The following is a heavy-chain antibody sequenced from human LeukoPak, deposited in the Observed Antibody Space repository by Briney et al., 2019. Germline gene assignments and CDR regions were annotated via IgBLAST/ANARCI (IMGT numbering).Heavy chain of an antibody. J-gene: IGHJ4*02. D-gene: IGHD3-10*01. CDR2: IYHSGSA. Sequence: SETLSLTCAVSGGSISSGAYSWSWIRQSPGKGLEWIGYIYHSGSAYYNPSLKSRVTISVDRSKNEFSLHLSSVTAADTVVYYCASAYGSGTYYPLFDSWGQGTLVTVSS. V-gene: IGHV4-30-2*06. CDR1: GGSISSGAYS. CDR3: ASAYGSGTYYPLFDS.